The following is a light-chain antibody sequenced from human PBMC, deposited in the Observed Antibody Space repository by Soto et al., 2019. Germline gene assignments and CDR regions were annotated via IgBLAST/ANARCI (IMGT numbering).Light chain of an antibody. V-gene: IGLV1-47*01. CDR3: AAWDDSLSGPVV. CDR1: SSNIGSNY. Sequence: SVLTKPPSASGTPGQRVTISCSGSSSNIGSNYVYWYQQLPGTAPKLLIYRNNQRPSGVPDRFSGSKSGTSASLAISGLRSEDEADYYCAAWDDSLSGPVVFGGGTKLTVL. CDR2: RNN. J-gene: IGLJ2*01.